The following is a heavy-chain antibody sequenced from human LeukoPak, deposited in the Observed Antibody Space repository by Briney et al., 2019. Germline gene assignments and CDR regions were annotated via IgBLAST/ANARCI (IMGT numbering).Heavy chain of an antibody. D-gene: IGHD1-7*01. CDR2: ISASNGNT. V-gene: IGHV1-18*04. J-gene: IGHJ4*02. CDR3: ARDHSNWNYAPDF. CDR1: GFTFTGYY. Sequence: ASVKVSCKASGFTFTGYYMHWVRQAPGQGLQWLGWISASNGNTNYAQKFRDRVTMSTDTSTGTAYLDVRSLTSDDTAVYYCARDHSNWNYAPDFWGQGTLVIVSS.